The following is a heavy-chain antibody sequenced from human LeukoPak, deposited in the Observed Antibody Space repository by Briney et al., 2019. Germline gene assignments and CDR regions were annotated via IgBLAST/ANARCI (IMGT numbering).Heavy chain of an antibody. J-gene: IGHJ4*02. CDR2: ISSDGSST. CDR3: ARDQRVTGRPDIDY. D-gene: IGHD6-6*01. Sequence: GGSLRLSCAASGFTFRNHWMHWVRQTPGKGLVWDSRISSDGSSTTYADSVKGRFTISRDNAKNTLYLQMNNLRAEDTAMYYCARDQRVTGRPDIDYWGQGTLVIVSS. V-gene: IGHV3-74*03. CDR1: GFTFRNHW.